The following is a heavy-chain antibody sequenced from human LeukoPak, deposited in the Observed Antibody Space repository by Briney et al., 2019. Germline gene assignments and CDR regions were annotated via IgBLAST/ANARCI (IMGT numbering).Heavy chain of an antibody. CDR2: ISAYNGNT. D-gene: IGHD6-19*01. CDR1: GYTFTTYY. V-gene: IGHV1-18*01. CDR3: ARAMQWSPFDY. Sequence: ASVKVSCKASGYTFTTYYITWVRQAPGQGLEWMGRISAYNGNTNYAQKLQGRVTMTTDTSTSTAHMEVRSLRSDDTAVYYCARAMQWSPFDYWGQGTLVTVSS. J-gene: IGHJ4*02.